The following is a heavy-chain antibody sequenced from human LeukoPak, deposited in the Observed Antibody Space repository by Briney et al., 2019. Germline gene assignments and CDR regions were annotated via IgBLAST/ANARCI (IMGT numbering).Heavy chain of an antibody. CDR2: ISSSGSTI. V-gene: IGHV3-11*01. Sequence: GGSLRLSCAASGFTFSSYAMSWIRQAPGKGLEWVSYISSSGSTIYYADSVKGRFTISRDNAKNSLYLQMNSLRAEDTAVYYCARGGYYDFWSGYYNPSDYWGQGTLVTVSS. CDR3: ARGGYYDFWSGYYNPSDY. D-gene: IGHD3-3*01. J-gene: IGHJ4*02. CDR1: GFTFSSYA.